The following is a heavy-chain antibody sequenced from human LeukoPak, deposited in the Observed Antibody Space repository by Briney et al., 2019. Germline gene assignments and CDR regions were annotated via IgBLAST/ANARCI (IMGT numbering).Heavy chain of an antibody. D-gene: IGHD6-13*01. CDR1: GGSISSSSYY. Sequence: SETLSLTCTVSGGSISSSSYYWGWIRQPPGKGLEWIGYIYYSGSTNYNPSLKSRVTISVDTSKNQFSLKLSSVTAADTAVYYCARGGSSSWLRWVYFDYWGQGTLVTVSS. V-gene: IGHV4-61*05. J-gene: IGHJ4*02. CDR2: IYYSGST. CDR3: ARGGSSSWLRWVYFDY.